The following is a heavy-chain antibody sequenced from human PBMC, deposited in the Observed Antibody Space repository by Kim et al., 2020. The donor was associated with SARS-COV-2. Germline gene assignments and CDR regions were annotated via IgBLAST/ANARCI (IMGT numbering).Heavy chain of an antibody. CDR3: ARDPDDYGDYAPFDY. CDR1: GFTFSSYA. V-gene: IGHV3-30*04. Sequence: GGSLRLSCAASGFTFSSYAMHWVRQAPGKGLEWVAVISYDGSNKYDADSVKGRFTISRDNSKNTLYLQMNSLRAEDTAVYYCARDPDDYGDYAPFDYWGQGTLVTVSS. D-gene: IGHD4-17*01. CDR2: ISYDGSNK. J-gene: IGHJ4*02.